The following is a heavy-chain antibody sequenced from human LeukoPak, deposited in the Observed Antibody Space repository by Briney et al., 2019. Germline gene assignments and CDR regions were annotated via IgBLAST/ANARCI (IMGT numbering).Heavy chain of an antibody. CDR2: ISPDGRST. J-gene: IGHJ4*02. Sequence: AGGSLRLSCAASGFTYGNYLMHWVRQAPGKGLVWVSRISPDGRSTNYADFVKGRFTVSRDNAMNTVYLQMNSLRTEDTAVYYCVRGASGGHYVIDYWGQGTLVTVSS. CDR1: GFTYGNYL. V-gene: IGHV3-74*01. D-gene: IGHD1-26*01. CDR3: VRGASGGHYVIDY.